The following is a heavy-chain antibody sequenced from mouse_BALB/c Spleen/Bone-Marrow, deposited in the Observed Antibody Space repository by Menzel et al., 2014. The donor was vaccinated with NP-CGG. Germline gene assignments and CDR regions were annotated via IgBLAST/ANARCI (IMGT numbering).Heavy chain of an antibody. CDR2: SRNKANDYTT. CDR3: VRGNWAFFDY. J-gene: IGHJ2*01. D-gene: IGHD4-1*01. Sequence: EVKVEESGGGLVQPGGSLRHSCATSGFTSSDFYMEWVRQSPGKRLEWIAISRNKANDYTTDYSASVKGRFIVSRDTSQSILYLQMHALRAEDTAIYYCVRGNWAFFDYWGQGATLTVSS. CDR1: GFTSSDFY. V-gene: IGHV7-1*02.